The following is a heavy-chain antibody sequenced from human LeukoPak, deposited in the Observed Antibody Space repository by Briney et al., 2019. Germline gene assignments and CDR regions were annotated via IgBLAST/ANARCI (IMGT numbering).Heavy chain of an antibody. CDR3: AREEGYCSGGSCYGWYFDL. CDR1: GFTYSSYS. Sequence: GGSLRLSCAASGFTYSSYSMNWVRQAPGKGLEWVSYISSSSSTIYYADSVKGRFTISRDNAKNSLYLQMNSLRAEDTAVYYCAREEGYCSGGSCYGWYFDLWGRGTLVTVSS. CDR2: ISSSSSTI. D-gene: IGHD2-15*01. V-gene: IGHV3-48*01. J-gene: IGHJ2*01.